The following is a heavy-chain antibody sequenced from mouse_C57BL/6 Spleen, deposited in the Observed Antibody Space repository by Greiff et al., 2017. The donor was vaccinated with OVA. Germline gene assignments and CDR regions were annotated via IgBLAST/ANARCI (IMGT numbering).Heavy chain of an antibody. V-gene: IGHV2-4*01. D-gene: IGHD1-1*01. CDR3: AKSLITTVVDYYAMDY. CDR1: GFSLTSYG. J-gene: IGHJ4*01. Sequence: VQLQQSGPGLVQPSQSLSITCTVSGFSLTSYGVHWVRQPPGKGLEWLGVIWSGGSTDYNAAFISRLSISKDNSKSQVFSKMNSLQADDTAIYYCAKSLITTVVDYYAMDYWGQGTSVTVSS. CDR2: IWSGGST.